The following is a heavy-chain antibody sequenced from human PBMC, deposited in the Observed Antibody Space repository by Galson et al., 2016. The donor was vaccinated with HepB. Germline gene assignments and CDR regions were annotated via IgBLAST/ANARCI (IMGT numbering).Heavy chain of an antibody. J-gene: IGHJ6*02. CDR2: IHNSGSP. CDR1: GGSIGTYY. CDR3: ARHMSLRAGTEEYYLSYYGMDV. V-gene: IGHV4-59*08. D-gene: IGHD6-13*01. Sequence: SETLSLTCTVSGGSIGTYYWSWVRQPPGKGLEWIGYIHNSGSPTYNPSLKSRVTISLDTSKNQFSLKLSSVTAADTAVYYCARHMSLRAGTEEYYLSYYGMDVWGQGTTVTVSS.